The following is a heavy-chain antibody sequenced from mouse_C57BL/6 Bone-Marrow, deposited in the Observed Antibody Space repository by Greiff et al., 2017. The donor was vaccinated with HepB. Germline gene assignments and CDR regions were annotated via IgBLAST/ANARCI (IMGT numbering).Heavy chain of an antibody. Sequence: QVQLQQSGPELVKPGASVKISCKASGYAFSSSWMNWVKQRPGKGLEWIGRIYPGDGDTNYNGKFKGKATLTADKSSSTAYMQLSSLTSEDSAVYFCARYSGTDYWGQGTTLTVSS. CDR2: IYPGDGDT. CDR1: GYAFSSSW. J-gene: IGHJ2*01. CDR3: ARYSGTDY. V-gene: IGHV1-82*01. D-gene: IGHD4-1*01.